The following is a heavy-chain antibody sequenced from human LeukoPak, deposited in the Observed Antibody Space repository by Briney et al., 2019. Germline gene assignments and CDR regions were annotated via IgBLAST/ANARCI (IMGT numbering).Heavy chain of an antibody. V-gene: IGHV3-33*01. J-gene: IGHJ4*02. CDR3: ARSSYDILTGYYEYYFDY. CDR2: IWYDRSNK. Sequence: GRSLRLSCAASGFTFSSYGMHWVRQAPGKGLEWVAVIWYDRSNKYYADSVKGRFTISRDNSKNTLYLQMNSLRAEDTAVYYCARSSYDILTGYYEYYFDYWGQGTLVTVSS. CDR1: GFTFSSYG. D-gene: IGHD3-9*01.